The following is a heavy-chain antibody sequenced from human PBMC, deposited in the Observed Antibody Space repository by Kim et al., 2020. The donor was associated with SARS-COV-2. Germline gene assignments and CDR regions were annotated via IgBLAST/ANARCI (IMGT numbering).Heavy chain of an antibody. Sequence: GVSLRLSCAASGFTFSSYEMNWVRQAPGKGLEWVSYISSSGSTIYYADSVKGRFTISRDNAKNSLYLQMNSLRAEDTAVYYCARLSSGWSFDYWGQGTLVTVSS. J-gene: IGHJ4*02. CDR3: ARLSSGWSFDY. D-gene: IGHD6-19*01. V-gene: IGHV3-48*03. CDR2: ISSSGSTI. CDR1: GFTFSSYE.